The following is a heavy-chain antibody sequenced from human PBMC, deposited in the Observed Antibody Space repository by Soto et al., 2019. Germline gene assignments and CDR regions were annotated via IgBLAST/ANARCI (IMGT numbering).Heavy chain of an antibody. CDR2: IYWDDDK. CDR3: AHSRPPRLLDY. J-gene: IGHJ4*02. Sequence: QITLKESGPTLVKPTQTLTLTCTFSGFSLSTSGVGVGRIRQPPGKALEWLALIYWDDDKRYSSSLNSRLTITKDTSKNQVVLTMTNMDPVDTATYYCAHSRPPRLLDYWGQGTLVTVSS. CDR1: GFSLSTSGVG. D-gene: IGHD6-6*01. V-gene: IGHV2-5*02.